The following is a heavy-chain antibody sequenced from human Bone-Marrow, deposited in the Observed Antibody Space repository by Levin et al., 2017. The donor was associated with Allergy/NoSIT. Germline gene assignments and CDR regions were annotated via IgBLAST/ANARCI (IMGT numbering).Heavy chain of an antibody. CDR1: GFTFNAFA. V-gene: IGHV3-23*01. J-gene: IGHJ4*02. Sequence: GGSLRLSCAASGFTFNAFAMSWVRQAPGQGLEWVSGISASGDITYYADSVKGRFTISSDSSKNTVYLQMNSLRAEDTAVYYCAKNWGAAAGASLFPDYWGQGTLVTVSS. CDR2: ISASGDIT. D-gene: IGHD6-13*01. CDR3: AKNWGAAAGASLFPDY.